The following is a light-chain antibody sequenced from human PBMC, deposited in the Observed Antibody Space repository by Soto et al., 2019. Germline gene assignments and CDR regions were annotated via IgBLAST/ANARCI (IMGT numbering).Light chain of an antibody. CDR2: GAS. CDR3: QQYGSSGT. V-gene: IGKV3-20*01. CDR1: QSISDT. Sequence: EIVITQSPATLSVSPGGRATLSCRASQSISDTLAWYQQKPGQAPRLLIYGASNRATGIPDRFSGSGSGTDFTLTISRLEPEDFAVYYCQQYGSSGTFGQGTKVAIK. J-gene: IGKJ1*01.